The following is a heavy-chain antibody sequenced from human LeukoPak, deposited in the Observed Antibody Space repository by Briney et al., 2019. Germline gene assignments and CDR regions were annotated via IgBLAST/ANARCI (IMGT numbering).Heavy chain of an antibody. CDR1: GGSFSGYY. D-gene: IGHD5-18*01. CDR3: ARLPDTAMVDGLDY. CDR2: INHSGST. V-gene: IGHV4-34*01. Sequence: KTSETLSLTCAVYGGSFSGYYWSWIRQPPGKGLEWIGEINHSGSTNYNPSLKSRVTISVDTSKNQFSLKLSSVTAADTAVYYCARLPDTAMVDGLDYWGQGTLVTVSS. J-gene: IGHJ4*02.